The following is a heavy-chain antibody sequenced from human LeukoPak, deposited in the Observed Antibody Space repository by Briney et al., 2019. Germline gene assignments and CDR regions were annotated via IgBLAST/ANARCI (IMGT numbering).Heavy chain of an antibody. CDR2: IKQDGSEK. CDR3: ARGGYSYGYAAFDI. CDR1: GFTFSSYW. Sequence: GGSLRLSCAASGFTFSSYWMSWVRQAPGKGLEWVTNIKQDGSEKYYVDSMKGRFTISRDNAKNSLYLQMNSLRAEDMAVYYCARGGYSYGYAAFDIWGQGTLVTVSS. J-gene: IGHJ3*02. V-gene: IGHV3-7*01. D-gene: IGHD5-18*01.